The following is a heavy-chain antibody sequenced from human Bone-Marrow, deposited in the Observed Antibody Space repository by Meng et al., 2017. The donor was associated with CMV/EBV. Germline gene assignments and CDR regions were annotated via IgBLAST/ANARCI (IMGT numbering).Heavy chain of an antibody. Sequence: QVQLVQSGAEVKKPGASVRVSCKASGYTFTGYYLHWVRQAPGQGLEWMGWINPKSGDTNYAQNFQGRVTMTRDTSLATAYMELSSLRSDDTAVYYCARGRSTGFDYWGQGALVTVSS. CDR1: GYTFTGYY. V-gene: IGHV1-2*02. J-gene: IGHJ4*02. CDR3: ARGRSTGFDY. D-gene: IGHD4-11*01. CDR2: INPKSGDT.